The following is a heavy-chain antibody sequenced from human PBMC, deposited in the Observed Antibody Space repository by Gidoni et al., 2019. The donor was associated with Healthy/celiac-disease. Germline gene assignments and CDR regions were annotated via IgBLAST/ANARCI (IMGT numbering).Heavy chain of an antibody. CDR1: GGSFSGYY. V-gene: IGHV4-34*01. CDR3: ARQRGYSYGPTRTPFDY. J-gene: IGHJ4*02. D-gene: IGHD5-18*01. Sequence: QVQLQQWGAGLLKPSETLSLTCAVYGGSFSGYYWSWIRQPPGKGLAWIGEINHSGSTNYNPSLKSRVTISVDTSKNQFSLKLSSVTAADTAVYYCARQRGYSYGPTRTPFDYWGQGTLVTVSS. CDR2: INHSGST.